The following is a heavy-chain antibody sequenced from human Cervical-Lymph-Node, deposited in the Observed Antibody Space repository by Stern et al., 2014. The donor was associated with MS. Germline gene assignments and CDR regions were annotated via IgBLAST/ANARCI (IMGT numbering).Heavy chain of an antibody. Sequence: VQLEESGGGVVQPGRSLRLSCAASGFTFSSYGMPWVRQAPGKGLEWVAVISYDGSNKYYADSVKGRFTISRDNSKNTLYLQMNSLRAEDTAVYYCATEQLPNSQEYYLDYWGQGTLVTVSS. J-gene: IGHJ4*02. CDR1: GFTFSSYG. V-gene: IGHV3-30*03. CDR3: ATEQLPNSQEYYLDY. D-gene: IGHD6-13*01. CDR2: ISYDGSNK.